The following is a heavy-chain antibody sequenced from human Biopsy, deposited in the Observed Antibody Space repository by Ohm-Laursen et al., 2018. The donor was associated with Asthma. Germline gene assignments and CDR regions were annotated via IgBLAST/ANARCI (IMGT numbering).Heavy chain of an antibody. J-gene: IGHJ5*01. CDR3: ARHWSGTGWHDTYSWFDP. D-gene: IGHD1-1*01. V-gene: IGHV4-39*01. CDR1: GASVSTPNY. CDR2: VYYTGNT. Sequence: GTLSLTCCVSGASVSTPNYWAWIRPPPGKRLERVGSVYYTGNTYYNLSLKSRLSLSVDTSRIQFSLRLRSVTAADTAVYYCARHWSGTGWHDTYSWFDPWGRGTQVIVSS.